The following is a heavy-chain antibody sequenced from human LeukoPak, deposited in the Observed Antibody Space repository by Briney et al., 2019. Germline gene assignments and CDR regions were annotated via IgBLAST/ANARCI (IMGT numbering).Heavy chain of an antibody. CDR1: GFTFSGHS. CDR2: INLDGSER. J-gene: IGHJ4*02. Sequence: GGSLRLSCAASGFTFSGHSMTWVRQAPGKGLEWVANINLDGSERFYVDFVKGRFTISRDNADNSMYLQMNSLRAEDTAVYYWGRGIAGSLDYLGQGTLVTVSS. D-gene: IGHD1-14*01. V-gene: IGHV3-7*01. CDR3: GRGIAGSLDY.